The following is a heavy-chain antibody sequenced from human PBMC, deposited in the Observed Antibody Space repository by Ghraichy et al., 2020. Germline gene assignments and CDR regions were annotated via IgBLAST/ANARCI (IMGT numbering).Heavy chain of an antibody. Sequence: GGSLRLSCAASTFTFNSFWMTWVRQAPGKGLQWVANIKQDGSERNYVDSVKGRFTISRDNAKKSLYLEMNSLRADDTAVYYCARDAGSGGYSLDYFDYWGQGTLVTVSS. CDR1: TFTFNSFW. D-gene: IGHD3-10*01. V-gene: IGHV3-7*01. CDR2: IKQDGSER. J-gene: IGHJ4*02. CDR3: ARDAGSGGYSLDYFDY.